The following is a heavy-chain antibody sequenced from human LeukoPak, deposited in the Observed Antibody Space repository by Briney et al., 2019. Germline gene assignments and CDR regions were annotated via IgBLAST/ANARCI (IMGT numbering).Heavy chain of an antibody. V-gene: IGHV3-11*01. CDR3: ARDSSGPHSYDY. CDR1: GFTFSDYY. Sequence: GGSLRLSCAASGFTFSDYYMSWIRQAPGKGLEWVSYISSSGSTIYYADSVKGRFTISRDNSKNTLYLQMNSLRAEDTAVYYCARDSSGPHSYDYWGQGTLVTVSS. D-gene: IGHD6-19*01. J-gene: IGHJ4*02. CDR2: ISSSGSTI.